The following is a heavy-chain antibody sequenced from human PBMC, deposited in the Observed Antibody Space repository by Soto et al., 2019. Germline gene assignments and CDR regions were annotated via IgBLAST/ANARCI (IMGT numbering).Heavy chain of an antibody. D-gene: IGHD3-10*01. V-gene: IGHV1-69*13. CDR3: AREGGYGSGSYYRRGDDAFDI. J-gene: IGHJ3*02. CDR1: GGAFSSYA. CDR2: IIPIFGTA. Sequence: SVKVSCKASGGAFSSYAISWVRQAPGQGLEWMGGIIPIFGTANYAQKFQGRVTITADESTSTAYMELSSLRSEDTAVYYCAREGGYGSGSYYRRGDDAFDIWGQGTMVTVSS.